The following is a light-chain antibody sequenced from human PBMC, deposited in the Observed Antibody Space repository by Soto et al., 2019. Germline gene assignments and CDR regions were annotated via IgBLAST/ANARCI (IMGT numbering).Light chain of an antibody. CDR1: QSVLYSSNNENY. V-gene: IGKV4-1*01. CDR3: QQYYSTPWT. J-gene: IGKJ1*01. CDR2: WAS. Sequence: DIVMTQSPESLAVSLGERATINCKSSQSVLYSSNNENYLAWYQQKPGQSPKLLIYWASTREFGVPDRFSGSGSGTDFTLTISSLQAEDVAVYYCQQYYSTPWTFGQGTKVEIK.